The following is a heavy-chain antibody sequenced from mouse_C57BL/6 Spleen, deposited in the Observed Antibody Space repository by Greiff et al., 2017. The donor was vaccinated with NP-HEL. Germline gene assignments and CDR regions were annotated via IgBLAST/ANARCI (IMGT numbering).Heavy chain of an antibody. CDR2: IYPGSGST. CDR3: ARSKPHYFDY. Sequence: VQLQQPGAELVKPGASVKMSCKASGYTFTSYWITWVKQRPGQGLEWIGDIYPGSGSTNYNEKFKSKATLTVATSSSTAYMQLSSLTSEDSAVYYCARSKPHYFDYWGQGTTLTVSS. CDR1: GYTFTSYW. V-gene: IGHV1-55*01. J-gene: IGHJ2*01.